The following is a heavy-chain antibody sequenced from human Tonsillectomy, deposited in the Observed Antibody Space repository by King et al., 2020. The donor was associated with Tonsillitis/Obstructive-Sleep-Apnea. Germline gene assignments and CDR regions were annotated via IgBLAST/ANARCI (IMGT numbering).Heavy chain of an antibody. J-gene: IGHJ4*02. V-gene: IGHV3-30*01. Sequence: VQLVESGGGVVQPGGSLRLSWAASGFNFSTYSFHLVRQSPGRGLEGAAVISYDGRSQDYADSVKGQFTISRDNSKNTLYLQMNSLRAEDTAVYYCARDGLEFSSSRAPDYWGQGTLVTVSS. CDR1: GFNFSTYS. CDR3: ARDGLEFSSSRAPDY. CDR2: ISYDGRSQ. D-gene: IGHD6-6*01.